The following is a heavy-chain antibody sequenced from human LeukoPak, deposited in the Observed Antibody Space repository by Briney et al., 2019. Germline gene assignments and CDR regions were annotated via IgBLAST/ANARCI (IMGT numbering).Heavy chain of an antibody. Sequence: ASVKVSCKASGYTFTGYYMHWVRQAPGQGLEWMGRINPNSGGTSYAQKFQGRVTMTRDTSISTAYMELSRLRSDDTAVYYCARGTIVGATPNDYWGQGTLVTVSS. J-gene: IGHJ4*02. CDR2: INPNSGGT. D-gene: IGHD1-26*01. CDR3: ARGTIVGATPNDY. V-gene: IGHV1-2*06. CDR1: GYTFTGYY.